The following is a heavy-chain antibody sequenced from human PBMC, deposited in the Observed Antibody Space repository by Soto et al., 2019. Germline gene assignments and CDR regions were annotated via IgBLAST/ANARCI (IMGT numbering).Heavy chain of an antibody. CDR1: GFTFSSYA. CDR3: AKGYCSSTSCPQAY. V-gene: IGHV3-23*01. D-gene: IGHD2-2*01. Sequence: GGSLRLSCAASGFTFSSYAMSWVRQAPGKGLEWVSAISGSGGSTYYADSVKGRFTISRDNSKSTLYLQMNSLRAEDTAVYYCAKGYCSSTSCPQAYWGQGTLVTVSS. J-gene: IGHJ4*02. CDR2: ISGSGGST.